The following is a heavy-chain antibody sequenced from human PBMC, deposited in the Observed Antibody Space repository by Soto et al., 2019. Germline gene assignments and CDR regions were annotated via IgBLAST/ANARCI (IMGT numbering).Heavy chain of an antibody. J-gene: IGHJ4*02. Sequence: SETLSLTCTVSGASINSYYWIWIRQSPVNGLEFIGYIYYIFSTNYNPSLKSRFTISLYTSKKHFSLKLISVTAADPAVYYCAREGGSYYRLEAPDYWGQGTLVT. CDR3: AREGGSYYRLEAPDY. CDR1: GASINSYY. CDR2: IYYIFST. D-gene: IGHD1-26*01. V-gene: IGHV4-59*01.